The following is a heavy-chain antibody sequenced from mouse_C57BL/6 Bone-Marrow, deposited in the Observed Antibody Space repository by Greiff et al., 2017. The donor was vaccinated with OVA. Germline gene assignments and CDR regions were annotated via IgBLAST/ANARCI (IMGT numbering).Heavy chain of an antibody. V-gene: IGHV5-6*01. Sequence: EVKVVESGGDLVKPGGSLKLSCAASGFTFSSYGMSWVRQTPDKRLEWVATISSGGSYTYYPDSVKGRFTISRDNAKNTLYLQMSSLKSEDTAMYYCARLEGITTVVVPLDYWGQGTTLTVSS. CDR3: ARLEGITTVVVPLDY. CDR1: GFTFSSYG. J-gene: IGHJ2*01. CDR2: ISSGGSYT. D-gene: IGHD1-1*01.